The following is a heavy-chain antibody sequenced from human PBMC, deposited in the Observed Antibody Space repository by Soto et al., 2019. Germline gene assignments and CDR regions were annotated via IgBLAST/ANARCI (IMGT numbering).Heavy chain of an antibody. V-gene: IGHV4-59*01. Sequence: LSLTCTVSGGSISGYYWSWIRQPPGKGLEWIGYIYYSGSTNYNPSLKSRVTISVDTSKNQFSLKLSSVTAADTAVYYCARTYYYDSSGSPRFDYWGQGTLVTVSS. CDR2: IYYSGST. CDR3: ARTYYYDSSGSPRFDY. CDR1: GGSISGYY. J-gene: IGHJ4*02. D-gene: IGHD3-22*01.